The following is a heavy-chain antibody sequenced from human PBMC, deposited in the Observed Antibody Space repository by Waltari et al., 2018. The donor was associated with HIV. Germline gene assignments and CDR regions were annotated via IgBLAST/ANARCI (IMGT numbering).Heavy chain of an antibody. CDR1: GFTVSNNF. Sequence: EVQLVDSGGGLVQPGGSLRLSCAASGFTVSNNFMSWVRQAPGKGLEWVSVIYSGGGTYYADSVKGRFTISRDNSKNTLYLQMNSLRVEDTAVYYCAREEAVTARGGIDVWGQGTMVTVSS. D-gene: IGHD3-10*01. CDR2: IYSGGGT. CDR3: AREEAVTARGGIDV. J-gene: IGHJ3*01. V-gene: IGHV3-66*01.